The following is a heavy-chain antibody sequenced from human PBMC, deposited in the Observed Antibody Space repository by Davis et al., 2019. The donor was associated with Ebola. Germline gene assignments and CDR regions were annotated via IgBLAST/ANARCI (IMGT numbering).Heavy chain of an antibody. V-gene: IGHV4-34*01. Sequence: ETLSLTCAVYGGSFSGYYWSWIRQPPGKGLEWIGEINHSGSTNYNPSLKSRVTISVDTSKNQFSLKLSSVTAAETAVYYCARGGVRVRYYYYGMDVWGQGTTVTVSS. CDR2: INHSGST. CDR1: GGSFSGYY. J-gene: IGHJ6*02. CDR3: ARGGVRVRYYYYGMDV. D-gene: IGHD3-16*01.